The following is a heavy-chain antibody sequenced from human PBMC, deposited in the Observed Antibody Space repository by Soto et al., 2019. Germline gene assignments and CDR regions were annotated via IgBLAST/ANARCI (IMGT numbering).Heavy chain of an antibody. CDR1: GFTFSSYS. Sequence: EVQLVESGGGLVQPGGSLRLSCAASGFTFSSYSMNWVRQAPGKGLEGVSYISSSSSTIYYADSVKGRFTISRYNATKSLYLQMKSLRAEDTAVYYCARDSRESMRGYSYGLKEVDAFDIWGQGTMVTVSS. J-gene: IGHJ3*02. V-gene: IGHV3-48*01. D-gene: IGHD5-18*01. CDR2: ISSSSSTI. CDR3: ARDSRESMRGYSYGLKEVDAFDI.